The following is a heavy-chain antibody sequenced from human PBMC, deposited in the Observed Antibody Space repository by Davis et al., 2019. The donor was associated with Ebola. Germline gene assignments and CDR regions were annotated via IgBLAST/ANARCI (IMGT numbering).Heavy chain of an antibody. CDR2: ISWNSGSI. CDR3: AKDLDLRGVYYFDY. J-gene: IGHJ4*02. V-gene: IGHV3-9*01. CDR1: GFIFDDYA. D-gene: IGHD3/OR15-3a*01. Sequence: GGSLRLSCAASGFIFDDYAMHWVRQAPGKGLEWVSGISWNSGSIGYADSVKGRFTISRDNAKNSLYLQMNSLRAEDTAFYYCAKDLDLRGVYYFDYWGQGTLVTVSS.